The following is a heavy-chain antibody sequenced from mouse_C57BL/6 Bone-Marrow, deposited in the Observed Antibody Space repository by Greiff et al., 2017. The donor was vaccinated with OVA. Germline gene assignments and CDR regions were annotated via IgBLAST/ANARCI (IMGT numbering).Heavy chain of an antibody. CDR3: TRGYSNYYAMDY. Sequence: QVQLQQSGAELVRPGASVTLSCKASGYTFTDYEMHWVKQTPVHGLEWIGAIDPETGGTAYNQKFKGKAILTADKSSSTAYMELRSLTSWDSAVYYCTRGYSNYYAMDYWGQGTSVTVSS. CDR2: IDPETGGT. V-gene: IGHV1-15*01. CDR1: GYTFTDYE. D-gene: IGHD2-5*01. J-gene: IGHJ4*01.